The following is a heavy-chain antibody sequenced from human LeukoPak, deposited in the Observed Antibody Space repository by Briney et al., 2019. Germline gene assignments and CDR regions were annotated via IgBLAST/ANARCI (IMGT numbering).Heavy chain of an antibody. J-gene: IGHJ4*02. CDR3: AREDQGFDY. V-gene: IGHV3-30-3*01. Sequence: GGSLRLSCAASGFTFSSYAMHWVRQAPGKGLEWVAVISYDGSNKYYADSVKGRFTISRDNSKNTLYPQMNSLRAEDTAVYYCAREDQGFDYWGQGTLVTVSS. CDR1: GFTFSSYA. CDR2: ISYDGSNK. D-gene: IGHD2-2*01.